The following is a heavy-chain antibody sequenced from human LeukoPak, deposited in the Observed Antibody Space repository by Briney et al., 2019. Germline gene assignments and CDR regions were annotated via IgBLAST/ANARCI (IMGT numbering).Heavy chain of an antibody. CDR2: ISAYDGNT. Sequence: ASVKLSCKASGYTFTSYGISWVRQAPGQGLEWVGWISAYDGNTNYAQKFQGRVTMTTDTSTSTAHMELRSLRYDDTAVYYCARDGRFAAYKPDYWGQGTLVTVSS. CDR3: ARDGRFAAYKPDY. V-gene: IGHV1-18*01. J-gene: IGHJ4*02. D-gene: IGHD1-26*01. CDR1: GYTFTSYG.